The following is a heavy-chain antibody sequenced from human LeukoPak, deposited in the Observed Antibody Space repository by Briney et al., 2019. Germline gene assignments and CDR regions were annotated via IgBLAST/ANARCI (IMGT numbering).Heavy chain of an antibody. CDR1: GGSFSGHY. CDR3: ARFAYYYDIGFDY. J-gene: IGHJ4*02. D-gene: IGHD3-22*01. CDR2: INHSGST. V-gene: IGHV4-34*01. Sequence: SETLSLTCAVYGGSFSGHYWSWIRQPPGKGLEWIGEINHSGSTNYNPSLKSRVTISVDTSKNQFSLKLSSVTAADTAVYYCARFAYYYDIGFDYWGQGTLVTVSS.